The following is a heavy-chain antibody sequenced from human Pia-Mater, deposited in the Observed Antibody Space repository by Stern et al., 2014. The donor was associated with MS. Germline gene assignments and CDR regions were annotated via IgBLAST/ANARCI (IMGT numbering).Heavy chain of an antibody. CDR2: IEWDDDK. D-gene: IGHD4-11*01. CDR1: GFSLSTSGMC. Sequence: QVTLKESGPALVKPTQTLTLTCTFSGFSLSTSGMCVSWISQPPGKALEWLALIEWDDDKYYSTSLKTRLTISKDPSKNQVVLKMTDMDPMDTATYYCARTTTINKGEDYWGQGTLVTVSS. V-gene: IGHV2-70*01. CDR3: ARTTTINKGEDY. J-gene: IGHJ4*02.